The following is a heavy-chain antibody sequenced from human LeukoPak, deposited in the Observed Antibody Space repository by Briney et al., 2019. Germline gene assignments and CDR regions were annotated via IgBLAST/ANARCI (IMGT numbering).Heavy chain of an antibody. V-gene: IGHV3-48*04. J-gene: IGHJ4*02. D-gene: IGHD5-18*01. CDR2: ISSSSSTI. Sequence: GGSLRLSCAASGFTFSSYSMSWGRQAPGKGLEWVSYISSSSSTIYYADSVKGRFTISRDNAKNSLYLQMNSLRAEDTAVYYCARDKGYSYGYFDYWGQGTLVTVSS. CDR1: GFTFSSYS. CDR3: ARDKGYSYGYFDY.